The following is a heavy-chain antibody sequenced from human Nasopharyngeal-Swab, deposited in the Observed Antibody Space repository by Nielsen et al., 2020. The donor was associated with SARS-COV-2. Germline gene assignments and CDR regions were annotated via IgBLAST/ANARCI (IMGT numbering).Heavy chain of an antibody. CDR1: GESFNGYF. Sequence: SETLSLTCAVYGESFNGYFWTWIRQSPGEGLEWIGEINHSGSTNYNPSLKSRVTISVDTSKNQFSLKLSSVTAADTAVYYCARGQGLWGQGTLVTVSS. CDR2: INHSGST. CDR3: ARGQGL. J-gene: IGHJ4*02. V-gene: IGHV4-34*01.